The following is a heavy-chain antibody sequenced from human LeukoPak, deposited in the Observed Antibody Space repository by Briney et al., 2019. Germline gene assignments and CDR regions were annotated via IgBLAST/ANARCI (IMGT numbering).Heavy chain of an antibody. J-gene: IGHJ3*02. D-gene: IGHD2-15*01. V-gene: IGHV4-38-2*02. CDR1: AYSISSGHY. Sequence: SETLSLTCSVSAYSISSGHYWGWIRQPPGKGLEWIGSIHHTGYTFYNPSVKSRITIPVQTYKNQFSLKLRSVTAADTAMYYCARDTGGFDIWGQGAMVTVSS. CDR2: IHHTGYT. CDR3: ARDTGGFDI.